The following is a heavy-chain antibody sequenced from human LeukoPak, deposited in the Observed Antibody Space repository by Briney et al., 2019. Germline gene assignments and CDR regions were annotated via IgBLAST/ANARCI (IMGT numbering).Heavy chain of an antibody. CDR2: IYRTGST. CDR3: ARDLSITMIRGVTFDY. CDR1: GGSISSSSYY. J-gene: IGHJ4*02. V-gene: IGHV4-39*07. D-gene: IGHD3-10*01. Sequence: SETLSLTCTVSGGSISSSSYYWGWIRQPPGKGLEWIGNIYRTGSTYYNPSLTSRVTTSIDTSKNQFSLKLSSVTAADTAVCYCARDLSITMIRGVTFDYWGQGTLVAVSS.